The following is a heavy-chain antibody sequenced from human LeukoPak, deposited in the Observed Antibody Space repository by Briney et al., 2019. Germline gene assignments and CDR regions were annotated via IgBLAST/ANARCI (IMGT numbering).Heavy chain of an antibody. CDR2: INHSGST. V-gene: IGHV4-34*01. CDR3: ARGSWIQPFDY. J-gene: IGHJ4*02. Sequence: PSETLSLTCAVYGGSFSGYYWSWTRQPPGKGLEWIGEINHSGSTNYNPSLKSRVTISVDTSKNQFSLKLSSVTAADTAVYYCARGSWIQPFDYWGQGTLVTVSS. D-gene: IGHD5-18*01. CDR1: GGSFSGYY.